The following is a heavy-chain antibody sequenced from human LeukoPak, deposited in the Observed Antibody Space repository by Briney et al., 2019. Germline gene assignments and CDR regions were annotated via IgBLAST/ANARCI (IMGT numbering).Heavy chain of an antibody. J-gene: IGHJ4*02. Sequence: GRPLRLSCAASGFTFSSYAMSWVRQAPGKGLEWVSAISGSGGSTYYADSVKGRFTISRDNSKNTLYLQMNSLRAEDTAVYYCAKDRMRIAVAGTDYWGQGTLVTVSS. CDR3: AKDRMRIAVAGTDY. CDR1: GFTFSSYA. V-gene: IGHV3-23*01. CDR2: ISGSGGST. D-gene: IGHD6-19*01.